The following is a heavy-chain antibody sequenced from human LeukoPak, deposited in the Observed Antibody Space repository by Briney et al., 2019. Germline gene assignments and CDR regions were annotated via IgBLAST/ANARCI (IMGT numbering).Heavy chain of an antibody. V-gene: IGHV3-53*01. Sequence: GGSLRPSCAASGFTVSSNYMSWVRQAPGKGLEWVSVIYSGGSTYYADSVKGRFTISRDNSKNTLYLQMNSLRAEDTAVYYCAREGYSSGWLYYFDYWGQGTLVTVSS. CDR1: GFTVSSNY. CDR2: IYSGGST. D-gene: IGHD6-19*01. J-gene: IGHJ4*02. CDR3: AREGYSSGWLYYFDY.